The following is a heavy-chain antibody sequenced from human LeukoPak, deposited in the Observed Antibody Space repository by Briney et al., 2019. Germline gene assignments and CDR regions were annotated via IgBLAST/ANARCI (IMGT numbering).Heavy chain of an antibody. CDR1: GYTFTSYY. D-gene: IGHD3-22*01. CDR3: ARVVDYYDSSGSVDYFDY. V-gene: IGHV1-46*01. Sequence: ASVKVSCKASGYTFTSYYMHWVRQAPGQGLEWMGIINPSGGITSYAQKFQGRVTMTRDTSTSTVYMELSSLRSEDTAVYYRARVVDYYDSSGSVDYFDYWGQGTLVTVSS. CDR2: INPSGGIT. J-gene: IGHJ4*02.